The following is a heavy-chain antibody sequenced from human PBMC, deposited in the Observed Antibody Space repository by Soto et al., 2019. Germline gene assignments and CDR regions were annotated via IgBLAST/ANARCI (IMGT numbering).Heavy chain of an antibody. D-gene: IGHD4-17*01. CDR3: TTPGGLGDSRLKFWYFDL. CDR2: IYYSGST. CDR1: GGSISSSSYY. Sequence: QLQLQESGPGLVKPSETLSLTCTVSGGSISSSSYYWGWIGQPPGKGLEWIGSIYYSGSTYYNPSLNSRVTTSVDQSKNQFSLKLSSVTAADTAVYYCTTPGGLGDSRLKFWYFDLWGRGTLVTVSS. J-gene: IGHJ2*01. V-gene: IGHV4-39*01.